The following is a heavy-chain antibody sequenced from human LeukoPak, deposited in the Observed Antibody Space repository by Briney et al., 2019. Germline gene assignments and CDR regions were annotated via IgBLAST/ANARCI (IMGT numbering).Heavy chain of an antibody. CDR2: ISYDGSNK. D-gene: IGHD3-16*01. V-gene: IGHV3-30-3*01. J-gene: IGHJ4*02. CDR3: ARDGGDS. CDR1: GFTFSSYA. Sequence: GGSLRLSCAASGFTFSSYAMHWVRQAPGKGLGWVAVISYDGSNKYYADSVKGRFTISRDNSKNTLYLQMNSLRAEDTAVYYCARDGGDSWGQGTLATVSP.